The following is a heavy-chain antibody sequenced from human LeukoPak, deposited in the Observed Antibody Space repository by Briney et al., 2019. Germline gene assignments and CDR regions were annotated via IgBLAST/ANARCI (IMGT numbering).Heavy chain of an antibody. J-gene: IGHJ4*02. V-gene: IGHV3-74*01. D-gene: IGHD5-12*01. CDR1: GFTFSAYL. Sequence: GGSLRLSCAASGFTFSAYLMHWVRQAPGKGLVWVSRNSSDGSTTTYADSVKGRFTISRDNAKNTLYLQMNSLRAEDTAVYYCARSSGYHYFDYWGQGTLVTVSS. CDR3: ARSSGYHYFDY. CDR2: NSSDGSTT.